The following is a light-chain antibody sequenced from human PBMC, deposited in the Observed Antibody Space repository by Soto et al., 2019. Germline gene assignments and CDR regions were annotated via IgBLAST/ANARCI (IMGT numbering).Light chain of an antibody. V-gene: IGKV1-39*01. Sequence: DIQMTQSPSSLSASVGDRVTITCRASQSIRKYLNWYQQKPGKAPKLLIYAASSLQSGVPSRFSGSESGTDFTLTSSSLQPEYFATYYCQQSYTMPFTFGPGTKVAIK. J-gene: IGKJ3*01. CDR3: QQSYTMPFT. CDR2: AAS. CDR1: QSIRKY.